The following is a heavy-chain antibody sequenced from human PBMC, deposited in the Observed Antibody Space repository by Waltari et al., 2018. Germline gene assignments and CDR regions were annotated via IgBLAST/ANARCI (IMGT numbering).Heavy chain of an antibody. CDR3: AKDLTETTPLYHYYGMDV. Sequence: QVQLVTSGGCVVQPGSSLRLSCAASDFKFTSYGIHLLRQAPGKGLEWVAIISYDGGNKYYADSVKGRFTISRDNSKNTLSLQMNSLRAYDTAVYYCAKDLTETTPLYHYYGMDVWGQGTTVTVSS. J-gene: IGHJ6*02. D-gene: IGHD1-20*01. CDR2: ISYDGGNK. CDR1: DFKFTSYG. V-gene: IGHV3-30*18.